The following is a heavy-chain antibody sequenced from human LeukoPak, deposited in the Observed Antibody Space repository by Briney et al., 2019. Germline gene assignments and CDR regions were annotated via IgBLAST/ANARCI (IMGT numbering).Heavy chain of an antibody. CDR2: ISWNSGSI. Sequence: GRSLRLSCAASGFTFDDYAMHWVRQAPGKGLEWVSGISWNSGSIGYADSAKGRFTISRDNAKNSLYLQMNSLRAEDMALYYCASARGSYYYAFDIWGQGTMVTVSS. CDR3: ASARGSYYYAFDI. D-gene: IGHD1-26*01. CDR1: GFTFDDYA. V-gene: IGHV3-9*03. J-gene: IGHJ3*02.